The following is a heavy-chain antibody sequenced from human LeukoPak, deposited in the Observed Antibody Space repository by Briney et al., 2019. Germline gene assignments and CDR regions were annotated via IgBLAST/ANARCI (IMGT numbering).Heavy chain of an antibody. CDR3: ARSRCSGGSCYPVSNYYYYYYMDV. Sequence: ASVKVSCKASGGTFSSYAISWVRQAPGQGLEWMGGIIPIFGTANYAQKFQGRVTITADESTSTAYMELSSLRSEDTAVYYCARSRCSGGSCYPVSNYYYYYYMDVWGKGTTVTVSS. CDR2: IIPIFGTA. J-gene: IGHJ6*03. D-gene: IGHD2-15*01. V-gene: IGHV1-69*13. CDR1: GGTFSSYA.